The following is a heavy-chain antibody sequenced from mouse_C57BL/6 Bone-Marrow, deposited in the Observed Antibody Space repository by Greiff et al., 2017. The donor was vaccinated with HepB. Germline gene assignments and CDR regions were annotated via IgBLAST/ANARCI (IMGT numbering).Heavy chain of an antibody. J-gene: IGHJ2*01. D-gene: IGHD1-1*01. CDR3: AAPYYGSSYFDY. Sequence: EVKLVESGGGLVKPGGSLKLSCAASGFTFSSYAMSWVRQTPEKRLEWVATISDGGSYTYYPDNVKGRFTISRDNAKNNLYLQMNHLKSEDTAMYYCAAPYYGSSYFDYWGQGTTLTVSS. CDR2: ISDGGSYT. CDR1: GFTFSSYA. V-gene: IGHV5-4*03.